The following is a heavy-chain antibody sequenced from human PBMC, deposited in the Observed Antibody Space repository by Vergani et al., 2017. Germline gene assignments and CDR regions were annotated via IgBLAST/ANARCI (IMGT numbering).Heavy chain of an antibody. Sequence: QVQLPESGPGLVKPSETLSLTCTVSGGSISSYYWSWIRQPPGKGLEWIGYIYYSGSTNYNPSLKSRVTISIDTSKNQFSLKLSSVTAADTAVYYCARYSGGRWPTSAFFDYWGQGTLVTVSS. V-gene: IGHV4-59*12. CDR2: IYYSGST. CDR1: GGSISSYY. CDR3: ARYSGGRWPTSAFFDY. J-gene: IGHJ4*02. D-gene: IGHD3-16*01.